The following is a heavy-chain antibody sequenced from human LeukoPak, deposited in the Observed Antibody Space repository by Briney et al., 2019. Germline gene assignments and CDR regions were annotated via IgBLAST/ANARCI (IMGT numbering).Heavy chain of an antibody. CDR1: GFILSSFA. CDR2: ISSPGGNT. J-gene: IGHJ1*01. CDR3: AKTRNGYTTEYLQH. D-gene: IGHD5-24*01. V-gene: IGHV3-23*01. Sequence: GGSLRLSCTSSGFILSSFAMSWVRQPPGKGLEWVSSISSPGGNTYYADSVKGRFTISRDNSNNLVYLQMNSLRAEDTDVYYCAKTRNGYTTEYLQHWGQGTLVTVSS.